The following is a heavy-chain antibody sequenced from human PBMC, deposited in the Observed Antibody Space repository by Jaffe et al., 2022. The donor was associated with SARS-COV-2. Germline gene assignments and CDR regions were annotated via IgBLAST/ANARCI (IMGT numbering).Heavy chain of an antibody. CDR3: ARPPAGPGGIIDTAMVTGAFDI. V-gene: IGHV7-4-1*02. CDR1: GYTFTSYA. Sequence: QVQLVQSGSELKKPGASVKVSCKASGYTFTSYAMNWVRQAPGQGLEWMGWINTNTGNPTYAQGFTGRFVFSLDTSVSTAYLQISSLKAEDTAVYYCARPPAGPGGIIDTAMVTGAFDIWGQGTMVTVSS. J-gene: IGHJ3*02. CDR2: INTNTGNP. D-gene: IGHD5-18*01.